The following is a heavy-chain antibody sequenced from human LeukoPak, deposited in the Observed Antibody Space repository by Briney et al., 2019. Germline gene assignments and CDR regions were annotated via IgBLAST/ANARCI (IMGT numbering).Heavy chain of an antibody. CDR2: INHSGST. J-gene: IGHJ4*02. CDR1: GGSFSGYY. CDR3: ARAQSMITFGGVIVSPYYYFDY. V-gene: IGHV4-34*01. D-gene: IGHD3-16*02. Sequence: SETLSLTCAVYGGSFSGYYWSWIRQPPGKGLEWIGEINHSGSTNYNPSLKSRVTISVDTSKNQFSLKLSSVTAADTAVYYCARAQSMITFGGVIVSPYYYFDYWGQGTLVTVSS.